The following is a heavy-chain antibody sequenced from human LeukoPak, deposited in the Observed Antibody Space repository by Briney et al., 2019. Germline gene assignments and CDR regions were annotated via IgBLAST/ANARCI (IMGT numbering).Heavy chain of an antibody. CDR3: ARGRDNSPLLWFGELYPHFYYYYYMDV. J-gene: IGHJ6*03. Sequence: ASVKVSCKASGYTFTSYDINWVRQATGQGLEWMEWMNPNSGNTGYAQKFQGRVTMTRNTTISTAYMELSSLRSEDTAVYYCARGRDNSPLLWFGELYPHFYYYYYMDVWGKGTTVTVSS. V-gene: IGHV1-8*01. CDR1: GYTFTSYD. D-gene: IGHD3-10*01. CDR2: MNPNSGNT.